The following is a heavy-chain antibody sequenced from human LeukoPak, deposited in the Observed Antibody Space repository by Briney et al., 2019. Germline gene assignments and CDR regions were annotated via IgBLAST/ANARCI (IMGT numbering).Heavy chain of an antibody. D-gene: IGHD3-9*01. CDR2: ISWNSGSI. CDR3: AKDSHYDLLTGPFDY. J-gene: IGHJ4*02. V-gene: IGHV3-9*03. CDR1: GFTFDDYA. Sequence: GGTLRLSCAASGFTFDDYAMHWVRQAPGKGLAGVSGISWNSGSIGYADSVKGRFTISRDNAKKSLYLQMNSLRAEDMALYYCAKDSHYDLLTGPFDYWGQGTLVTVSS.